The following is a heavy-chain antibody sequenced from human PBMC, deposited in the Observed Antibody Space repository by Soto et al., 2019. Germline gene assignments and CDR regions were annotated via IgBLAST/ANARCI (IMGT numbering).Heavy chain of an antibody. CDR1: GYSFNNYG. J-gene: IGHJ5*02. V-gene: IGHV1-18*04. Sequence: VLLEQSGPEVKKPGASVNVSCKASGYSFNNYGLAWVRQAPGQGLEWLGWIGPYNLNANYAQKFQGRVTVTTDSSTRTAYMELRSLRSDDTAVYYCARDIYERPEGAGIPHWFDPWGQGTLVTVSS. CDR3: ARDIYERPEGAGIPHWFDP. CDR2: IGPYNLNA. D-gene: IGHD6-13*01.